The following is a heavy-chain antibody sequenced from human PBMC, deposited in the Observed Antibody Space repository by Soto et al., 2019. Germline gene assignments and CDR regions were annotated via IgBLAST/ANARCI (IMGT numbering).Heavy chain of an antibody. CDR1: GFSLTTRGVG. CDR3: AHIPNYYQYDWYDP. Sequence: QITLKESGPTLVKPTQTLTLTCTFSGFSLTTRGVGVGWIRQPPGKALECLALIYWDDDKRYSPSPQSRLSITKDTSKNQVVLTMTNVDTVDTATYYCAHIPNYYQYDWYDPWGQGTLVSVSS. D-gene: IGHD3-16*01. V-gene: IGHV2-5*02. J-gene: IGHJ5*02. CDR2: IYWDDDK.